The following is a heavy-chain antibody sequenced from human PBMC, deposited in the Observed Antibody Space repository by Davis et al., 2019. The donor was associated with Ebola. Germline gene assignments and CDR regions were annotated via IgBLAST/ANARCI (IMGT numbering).Heavy chain of an antibody. V-gene: IGHV3-74*01. CDR1: GFTFSSYW. D-gene: IGHD3-22*01. J-gene: IGHJ6*02. CDR2: INSDGSTT. CDR3: ARDNYDSSGYYYRPYYGMDV. Sequence: GESLKISCAASGFTFSSYWMHWVRQAPGKGLVWVSRINSDGSTTGYADSVKGRFTISRDNAKNTLYLQMNSLRAEDTALYYCARDNYDSSGYYYRPYYGMDVWGQGTTVTVSS.